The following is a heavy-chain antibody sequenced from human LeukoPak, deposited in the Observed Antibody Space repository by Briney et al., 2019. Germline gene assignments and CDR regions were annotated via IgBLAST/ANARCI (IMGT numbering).Heavy chain of an antibody. J-gene: IGHJ4*02. V-gene: IGHV4-4*07. CDR1: GGSMSSYF. CDR3: ARGDYGDYGGDLWY. CDR2: FYSSGNS. D-gene: IGHD4-17*01. Sequence: SETLSLTCLVSGGSMSSYFWSWIRQPAGKGLEWIGRFYSSGNSNYNPSLRSRVTMSADTSKNQFSMELTSVTAADTAVYYCARGDYGDYGGDLWYWGQGTLVTVSS.